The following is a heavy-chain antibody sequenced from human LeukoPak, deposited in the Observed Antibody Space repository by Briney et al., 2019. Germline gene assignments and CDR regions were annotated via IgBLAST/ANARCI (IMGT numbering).Heavy chain of an antibody. CDR2: IKEDGGEA. D-gene: IGHD2-2*01. CDR3: ATRKCSISACRASSYRCMDD. CDR1: GFTFSSYW. V-gene: IGHV3-7*01. Sequence: GGSLRLSCETSGFTFSSYWMTWVCQAPGKGLEWVANIKEDGGEAYYVGSVKGRFTVSRDNAKNSLYLQMNSLRVEDTAIYYCATRKCSISACRASSYRCMDDWGKGTTVTVSS. J-gene: IGHJ6*03.